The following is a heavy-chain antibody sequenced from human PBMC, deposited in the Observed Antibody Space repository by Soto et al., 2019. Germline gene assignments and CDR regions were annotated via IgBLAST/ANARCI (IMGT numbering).Heavy chain of an antibody. Sequence: QITLKESGPTLVKPTQTLTLTCTFSGFSLNTRGVGVGWIRQPPGKALEWLALISWDGEKRYSPSMKIRLTITKATAELRVVLTLTNMDPVLTATYYCAHSRGDLLTGHSYFDSWGQGTLVTVSS. J-gene: IGHJ4*02. CDR3: AHSRGDLLTGHSYFDS. D-gene: IGHD3-9*01. CDR2: ISWDGEK. CDR1: GFSLNTRGVG. V-gene: IGHV2-5*02.